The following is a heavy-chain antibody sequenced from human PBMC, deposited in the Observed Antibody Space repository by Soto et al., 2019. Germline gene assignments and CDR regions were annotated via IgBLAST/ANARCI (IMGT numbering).Heavy chain of an antibody. D-gene: IGHD6-13*01. J-gene: IGHJ4*02. CDR2: IHYSGTT. V-gene: IGHV4-59*01. Sequence: PSETLSLTCTVSDGSMRNYFWTWIRQPPGKGLEWIGYIHYSGTTSFFPSYNPSLRSRVTIPEDTSKNQFSLKLLSVTTADTAVYFCAAGEASSRNLAPYYLDFWGQGTLVTVSS. CDR3: AAGEASSRNLAPYYLDF. CDR1: DGSMRNYF.